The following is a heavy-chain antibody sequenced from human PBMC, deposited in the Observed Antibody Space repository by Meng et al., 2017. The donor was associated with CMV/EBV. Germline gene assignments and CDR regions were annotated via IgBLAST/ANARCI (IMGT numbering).Heavy chain of an antibody. Sequence: GESLKISCKGSGYSFTSYWIGWVRQMPGKGLEWMGIIYPGDSDTRYSPSFQGQVTISADKSISTAYLQWSNLKASDTAMYYCARRGLEWPRDPNYYFDYWGQGTLVTVSS. J-gene: IGHJ4*02. CDR1: GYSFTSYW. V-gene: IGHV5-51*01. CDR3: ARRGLEWPRDPNYYFDY. CDR2: IYPGDSDT. D-gene: IGHD1-1*01.